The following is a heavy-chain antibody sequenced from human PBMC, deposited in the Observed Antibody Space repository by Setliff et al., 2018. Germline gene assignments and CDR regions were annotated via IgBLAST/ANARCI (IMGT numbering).Heavy chain of an antibody. Sequence: ASVKVSCKASGYSFTSYYMYWVRQAPGQGLEWMGTINPGGGSASIVEQFQGRVTMSRDTSISTGYMELSGLTSNDTAVYYCAREARGWGGPKFDLWGQGTLVTVSS. J-gene: IGHJ5*02. CDR1: GYSFTSYY. CDR2: INPGGGSA. CDR3: AREARGWGGPKFDL. D-gene: IGHD6-19*01. V-gene: IGHV1-46*01.